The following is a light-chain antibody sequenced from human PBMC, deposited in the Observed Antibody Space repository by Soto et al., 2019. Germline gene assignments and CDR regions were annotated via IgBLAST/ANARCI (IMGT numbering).Light chain of an antibody. J-gene: IGKJ1*01. CDR3: HQSYSAPWT. V-gene: IGKV1-39*01. Sequence: DIQVTQSPSSLSASVGDRVTITCRASQSISSYLNWYRQKPGRAPNLLIYAASKLQSGVPSRFSRSGSRTDFSLTISSLQPGDFAIYYCHQSYSAPWTFGQGTKVEIK. CDR1: QSISSY. CDR2: AAS.